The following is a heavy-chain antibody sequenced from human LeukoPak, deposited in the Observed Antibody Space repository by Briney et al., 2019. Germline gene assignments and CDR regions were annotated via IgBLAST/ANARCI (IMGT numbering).Heavy chain of an antibody. CDR1: GYTLTELS. CDR2: FDPEDGET. J-gene: IGHJ4*02. CDR3: ATDPTRDYGSGSRGDY. D-gene: IGHD3-10*01. V-gene: IGHV1-24*01. Sequence: ASVKVSCKVSGYTLTELSMHWARQAPGKGLEWMGGFDPEDGETIYAQKFQGRVTMTEDTSTDTAYMELSSLRSEDTAVYYCATDPTRDYGSGSRGDYWGQGTLVTVSS.